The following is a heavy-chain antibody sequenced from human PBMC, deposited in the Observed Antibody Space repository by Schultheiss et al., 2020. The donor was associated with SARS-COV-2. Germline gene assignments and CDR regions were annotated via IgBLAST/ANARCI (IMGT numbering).Heavy chain of an antibody. D-gene: IGHD6-13*01. CDR3: AREYSGRNSSSWFNWFDP. CDR1: GGSIISNY. Sequence: SETLSLTCTVSGGSIISNYWTWIRQSPGKGLEWIGEINHSGSTNYNPSLKSRVTISVDTSKNQFSLKLSSVTAADTAVYYCAREYSGRNSSSWFNWFDPWGQGTLVTVSS. V-gene: IGHV4-34*01. J-gene: IGHJ5*02. CDR2: INHSGST.